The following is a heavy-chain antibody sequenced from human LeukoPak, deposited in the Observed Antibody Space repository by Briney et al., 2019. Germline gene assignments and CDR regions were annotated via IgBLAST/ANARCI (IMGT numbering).Heavy chain of an antibody. J-gene: IGHJ4*02. D-gene: IGHD6-19*01. CDR3: AKLRPAVAEPDFDY. Sequence: GGSLRLSCAASGFTFGTYAMGWVRQAPGKGLEWVSAISGSGGSTYYADSVKGRFTISRDNSKNTLYLQMNSLRAEDTAVYYCAKLRPAVAEPDFDYWGQGTLVTVSS. CDR1: GFTFGTYA. V-gene: IGHV3-23*01. CDR2: ISGSGGST.